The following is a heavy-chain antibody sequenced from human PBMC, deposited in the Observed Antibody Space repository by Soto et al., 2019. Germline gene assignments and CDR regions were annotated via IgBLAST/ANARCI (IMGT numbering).Heavy chain of an antibody. Sequence: PGGSLRLSCAASGFTFSSYAMHWVRQAPGKGLEWVAVISYDGSNKYYADSVKGRFTISRDNSKNTLYLQMNSLRAEDTAVYYCARDLGPGRFDHWFDPWGQGTLVTVSS. D-gene: IGHD2-15*01. V-gene: IGHV3-30-3*01. J-gene: IGHJ5*02. CDR3: ARDLGPGRFDHWFDP. CDR2: ISYDGSNK. CDR1: GFTFSSYA.